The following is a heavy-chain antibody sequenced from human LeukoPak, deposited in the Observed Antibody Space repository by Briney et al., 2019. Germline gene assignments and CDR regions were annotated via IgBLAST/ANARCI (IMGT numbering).Heavy chain of an antibody. Sequence: GGSLRLSCSASGFTFSSYTMNWVRQAPGKGLDWVSSISSGSDSIFYADSVRDRFTISRDNAKNSLYLQMNSLRAEDTAVYYCARDLVGAIADAFDIWGQGTVVTVSS. CDR2: ISSGSDSI. V-gene: IGHV3-21*01. CDR3: ARDLVGAIADAFDI. J-gene: IGHJ3*02. D-gene: IGHD1-26*01. CDR1: GFTFSSYT.